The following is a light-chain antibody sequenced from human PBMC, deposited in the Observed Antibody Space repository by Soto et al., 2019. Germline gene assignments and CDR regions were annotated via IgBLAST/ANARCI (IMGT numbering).Light chain of an antibody. Sequence: ETVMTQSPATLSMSLGERATLSCRASQSVNSNLAWYQQKPGQAPRLLIYGASTRASGIPARFSGSGSGTEFTLTISSLQSEDFAVYYCQQYNFWPTFGQGTKEEIK. CDR3: QQYNFWPT. V-gene: IGKV3-15*01. CDR1: QSVNSN. J-gene: IGKJ1*01. CDR2: GAS.